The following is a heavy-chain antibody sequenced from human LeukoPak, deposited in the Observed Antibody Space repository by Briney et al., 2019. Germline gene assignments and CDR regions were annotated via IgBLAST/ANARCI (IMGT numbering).Heavy chain of an antibody. CDR1: GFTFSSYS. CDR2: ISSSSSYI. CDR3: ARISSSWHRTYDAFDI. J-gene: IGHJ3*02. D-gene: IGHD6-13*01. V-gene: IGHV3-21*01. Sequence: PGGSLRLSCAASGFTFSSYSMNWVRQAPGKGLEWVSSISSSSSYIYYADSVKGRFTISRDNAKNSLYLQMNSLRAEDTAVYYCARISSSWHRTYDAFDIWGQGTMVTVSS.